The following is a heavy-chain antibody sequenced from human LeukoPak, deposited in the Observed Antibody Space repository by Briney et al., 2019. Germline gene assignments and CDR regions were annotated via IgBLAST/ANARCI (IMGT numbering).Heavy chain of an antibody. V-gene: IGHV1-8*03. CDR1: GYTFTSYD. CDR3: ARASPYYDFWSGYSDMDV. CDR2: MNPNSGNT. J-gene: IGHJ6*03. Sequence: GASVKASCKASGYTFTSYDINWVRQATGQGLEWMGWMNPNSGNTGYAQKFQGRVTITRNTSISTAYMELSSLRSEDTAVYYCARASPYYDFWSGYSDMDVWGKGTTVTVSS. D-gene: IGHD3-3*01.